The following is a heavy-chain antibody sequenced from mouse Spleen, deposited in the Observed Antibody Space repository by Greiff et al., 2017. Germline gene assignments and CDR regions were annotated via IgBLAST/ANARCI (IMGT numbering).Heavy chain of an antibody. CDR1: GYTFTDYE. Sequence: VKLQESGAELVRPGASVTLSCKASGYTFTDYEMHWVKQTPGHGLEWIGAIDPETGGTAYNQKFKGKAILTADKSSSTAYMELRSLTSEDSAVYYCTRWRWYPDYWGHGTTPTVSS. J-gene: IGHJ2*01. CDR3: TRWRWYPDY. CDR2: IDPETGGT. D-gene: IGHD1-1*02. V-gene: IGHV1-15*01.